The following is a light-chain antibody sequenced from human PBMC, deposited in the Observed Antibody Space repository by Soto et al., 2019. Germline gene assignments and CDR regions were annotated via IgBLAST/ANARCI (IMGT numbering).Light chain of an antibody. Sequence: QLVLTQSPSASASPGASVKLTCTLSSGLSSYAIAWHQQQPEKGPRYLMKVKSDGSHTKGDGIPDRFSGSSSGAERYLTISSLQSEDEADYYCQTWGAGHVVFGGGTKLTVL. J-gene: IGLJ2*01. V-gene: IGLV4-69*01. CDR3: QTWGAGHVV. CDR2: VKSDGSH. CDR1: SGLSSYA.